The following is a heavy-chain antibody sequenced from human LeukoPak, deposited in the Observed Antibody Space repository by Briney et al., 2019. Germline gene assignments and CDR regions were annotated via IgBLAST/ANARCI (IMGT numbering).Heavy chain of an antibody. J-gene: IGHJ6*02. CDR1: GFTVSSNY. Sequence: PGGSLRLSCAASGFTVSSNYMNWVRQAPGKGPEWVSVIYSGGSTIYADSVKGRFTISRDSSKNTLYLQMNSLRAEDTAVYYCARDPVGAIGYGMDVWGQGTTVTVSS. V-gene: IGHV3-66*01. CDR2: IYSGGST. D-gene: IGHD1-26*01. CDR3: ARDPVGAIGYGMDV.